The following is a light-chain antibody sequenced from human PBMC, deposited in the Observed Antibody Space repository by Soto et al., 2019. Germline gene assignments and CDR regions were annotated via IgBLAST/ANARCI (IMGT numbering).Light chain of an antibody. CDR3: QQYCSSRT. J-gene: IGKJ1*01. V-gene: IGKV3-20*01. CDR2: GAS. Sequence: EIVLTQSPGTLSLSPGERATLSCRASQTVSNNYLAWYQQKPGQAPRLFIYGASTRATGIPDRFSGSGSGTDLTLTISRLEPEDFAVYYCQQYCSSRTFGQGTKVEIK. CDR1: QTVSNNY.